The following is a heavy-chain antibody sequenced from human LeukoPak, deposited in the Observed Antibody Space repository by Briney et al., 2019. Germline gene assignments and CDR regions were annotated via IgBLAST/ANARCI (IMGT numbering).Heavy chain of an antibody. CDR3: ARPQANWGYFDY. CDR1: GFTFSNYW. CDR2: IKQDGSDK. V-gene: IGHV3-7*03. D-gene: IGHD7-27*01. Sequence: GGSLRLSCSVSGFTFSNYWMSWVRQAPGKGLEWVGNIKQDGSDKYYIDSVKGRFTISRDNAKNSLYLQMNSLRAEDTAVYYCARPQANWGYFDYWGQGTLVTVSS. J-gene: IGHJ4*02.